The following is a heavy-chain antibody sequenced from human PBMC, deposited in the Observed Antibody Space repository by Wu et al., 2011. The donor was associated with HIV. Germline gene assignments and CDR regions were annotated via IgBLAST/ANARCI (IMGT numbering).Heavy chain of an antibody. CDR1: GYTFTNYD. D-gene: IGHD1-14*01. Sequence: QVQLVQSGAEVKKPGASVRVSCKASGYTFTNYDISWVRQAPGQGLEWMGMIIPIFGTAKYAQKFQGRVTITADDSTSTAYMELSSLRSEDTAVYYCARVGISSSDYYYMDVWGKGTTVTVAS. CDR2: IIPIFGTA. V-gene: IGHV1-69*18. J-gene: IGHJ6*03. CDR3: ARVGISSSDYYYMDV.